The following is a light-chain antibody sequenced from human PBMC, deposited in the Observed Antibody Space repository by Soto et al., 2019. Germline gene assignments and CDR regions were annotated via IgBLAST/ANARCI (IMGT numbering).Light chain of an antibody. CDR1: QGISNY. CDR3: QQYNSFPQT. CDR2: RAS. J-gene: IGKJ2*01. Sequence: AIRMTQSPSSFSASTGDRVTITCRATQGISNYLAWYQQKPGKAPKLLIYRASVLESGLPSRFIRGGSGTNFSLTIIYLQSEDFATYYCQQYNSFPQTFVQGTKLEIK. V-gene: IGKV1-8*01.